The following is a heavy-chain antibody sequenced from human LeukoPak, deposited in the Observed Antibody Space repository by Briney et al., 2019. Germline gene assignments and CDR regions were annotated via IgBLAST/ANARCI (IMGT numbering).Heavy chain of an antibody. V-gene: IGHV4-4*07. CDR2: IYTSGST. CDR3: ARGPKVVAGTYPFDY. CDR1: GDSISSYY. Sequence: SEALSLTCTVSGDSISSYYWSWIRQPAGKGLEWIGRIYTSGSTNYNPSLKSRVTMSVDTSKNQFSLNLSSVTAADTAVYYCARGPKVVAGTYPFDYWGQGTLVTVSS. D-gene: IGHD6-19*01. J-gene: IGHJ4*02.